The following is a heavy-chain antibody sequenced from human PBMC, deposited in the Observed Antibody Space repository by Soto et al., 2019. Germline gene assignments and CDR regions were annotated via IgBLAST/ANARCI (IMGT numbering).Heavy chain of an antibody. CDR2: SYHSGST. CDR3: ASYLIFSNWFDP. V-gene: IGHV4-30-2*01. D-gene: IGHD3-3*01. CDR1: GGSISSGGYS. Sequence: QLQLQESGSGLVKPSQTLSLTCAVSGGSISSGGYSWSWIRQPPGKGLEWIGDSYHSGSTYYNPSLKSRVTISVDRSKNQFSLKLSSVTAADTAVYYCASYLIFSNWFDPWGQGTLVTVSS. J-gene: IGHJ5*02.